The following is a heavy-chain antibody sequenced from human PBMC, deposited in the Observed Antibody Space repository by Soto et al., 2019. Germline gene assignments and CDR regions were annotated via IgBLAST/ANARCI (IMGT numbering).Heavy chain of an antibody. CDR2: IYYSGST. J-gene: IGHJ6*02. V-gene: IGHV4-59*08. D-gene: IGHD5-18*01. Sequence: SETLSLTCTVSGGSISSYYWSWIRQPPGKGLEWIGYIYYSGSTNYNPSLKSRVTISVDTSKNQFSLKLSSVTAADTAVYYRARHRGYSYYYYGMDVWGQGTTVTVSS. CDR3: ARHRGYSYYYYGMDV. CDR1: GGSISSYY.